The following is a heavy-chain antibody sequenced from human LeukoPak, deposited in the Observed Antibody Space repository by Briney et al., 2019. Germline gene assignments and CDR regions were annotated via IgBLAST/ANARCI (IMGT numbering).Heavy chain of an antibody. D-gene: IGHD3-16*01. CDR2: IYSGDNT. V-gene: IGHV3-66*02. CDR3: AGRRVLDASFDY. CDR1: GFTVSNNY. J-gene: IGHJ4*02. Sequence: GGSLRLSCAASGFTVSNNYMRWVRRAPGKGLEWVSVIYSGDNTYYVESVKGRFTISRDNSKNTLFLQMNRLRAEDTAVYYCAGRRVLDASFDYWGQGTLVTVSS.